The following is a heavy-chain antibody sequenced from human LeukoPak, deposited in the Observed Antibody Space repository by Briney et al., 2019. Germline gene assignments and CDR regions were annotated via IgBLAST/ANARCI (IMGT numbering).Heavy chain of an antibody. CDR2: INWNCGSI. D-gene: IGHD2-2*01. CDR1: GFTFYDYG. Sequence: GGSLRLSCAVSGFTFYDYGMSWVRQAPGKGLEWVSGINWNCGSIGYADSVKGRFTISRDNVKNSLYLQMNSLRAEDTALYYCARGRSTFDYWGQGTLVTVSA. CDR3: ARGRSTFDY. J-gene: IGHJ4*02. V-gene: IGHV3-20*04.